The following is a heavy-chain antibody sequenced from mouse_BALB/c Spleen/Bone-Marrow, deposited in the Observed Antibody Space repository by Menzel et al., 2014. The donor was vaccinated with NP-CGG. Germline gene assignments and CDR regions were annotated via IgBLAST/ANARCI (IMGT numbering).Heavy chain of an antibody. D-gene: IGHD2-4*01. CDR3: VRLITTWCFAY. V-gene: IGHV1-9*01. J-gene: IGHJ3*01. CDR1: GYTFSTYW. CDR2: ILPGSGTT. Sequence: QVQLKQSGAELMKPGASVKISCKATGYTFSTYWIEWVKQRPGHGLEWIGEILPGSGTTNYNEKFKGKATFTADTSSNTDYMQLSSLTSEVSAVYYGVRLITTWCFAYWGQGTLVTVSA.